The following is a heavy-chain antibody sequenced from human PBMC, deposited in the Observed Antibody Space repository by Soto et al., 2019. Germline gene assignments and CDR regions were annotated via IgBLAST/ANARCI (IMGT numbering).Heavy chain of an antibody. CDR1: GGSISSSSYY. V-gene: IGHV4-39*01. D-gene: IGHD5-12*01. CDR3: ARRGLEMATITAFDI. Sequence: SETLSLTCTVSGGSISSSSYYWGWIRQPPGKGLEWIGSSYYSGSTYYNPSLKSRVTISVDTSKNQVSLKLSSVTAADTAVYYCARRGLEMATITAFDIWGEGTMVTVSS. CDR2: SYYSGST. J-gene: IGHJ3*02.